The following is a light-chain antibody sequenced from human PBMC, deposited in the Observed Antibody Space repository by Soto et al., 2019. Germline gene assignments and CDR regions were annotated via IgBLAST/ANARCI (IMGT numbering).Light chain of an antibody. J-gene: IGLJ1*01. CDR3: ASWDDSLHGYV. V-gene: IGLV1-44*01. CDR2: NND. Sequence: QSVLTHPPSASGTPGQRVSVSCSGSSSNIGSNAVNWYQXLPGTAPKLLIYNNDQRPSGVPDRFSGSKSGTSASLAISGLQSEDEADYYCASWDDSLHGYVFGIGTKVTVL. CDR1: SSNIGSNA.